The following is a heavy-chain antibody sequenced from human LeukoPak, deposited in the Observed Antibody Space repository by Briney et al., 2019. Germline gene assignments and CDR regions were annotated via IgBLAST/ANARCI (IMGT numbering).Heavy chain of an antibody. Sequence: GGSLRLSCAASGFTFSSYGMHWVRQAPGKGLEWVAVIWYDGSNKYYADSVKGRFTISRDNSKNTLYLQMNSLRAKDTAVYYCARDPSGLQIVGAEEAGFDYWGQGTLVTVSS. J-gene: IGHJ4*02. CDR2: IWYDGSNK. CDR3: ARDPSGLQIVGAEEAGFDY. D-gene: IGHD1-26*01. CDR1: GFTFSSYG. V-gene: IGHV3-33*01.